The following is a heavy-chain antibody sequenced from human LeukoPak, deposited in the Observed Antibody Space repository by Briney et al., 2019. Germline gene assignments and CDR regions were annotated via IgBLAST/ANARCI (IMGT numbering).Heavy chain of an antibody. CDR2: IYYSGST. J-gene: IGHJ4*02. V-gene: IGHV4-59*01. CDR3: ARDRSAAPADY. CDR1: GGSISSYY. Sequence: SSETLSLTCTVSGGSISSYYWSWLRQPPGEGLEWIGYIYYSGSTNYNPSLKSRVTISVDTSKNQFSLKLSSVTAADTAVYYCARDRSAAPADYWGQGTLVTVSS. D-gene: IGHD6-13*01.